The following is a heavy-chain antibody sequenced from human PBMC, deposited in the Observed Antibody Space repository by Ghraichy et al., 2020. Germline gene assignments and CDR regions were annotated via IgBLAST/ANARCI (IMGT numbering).Heavy chain of an antibody. CDR3: ARAGEYSSSWYLERVRWFDP. J-gene: IGHJ5*02. Sequence: SETLSLTCAVYGGSFSGYYWSWIRQPPGKGLEWIGEINHSGSTNYNPSLKSRVTISVDTSKNQFSLKLSSVTAADTAVYYCARAGEYSSSWYLERVRWFDPWGQGTLVTVSS. CDR1: GGSFSGYY. V-gene: IGHV4-34*01. D-gene: IGHD6-13*01. CDR2: INHSGST.